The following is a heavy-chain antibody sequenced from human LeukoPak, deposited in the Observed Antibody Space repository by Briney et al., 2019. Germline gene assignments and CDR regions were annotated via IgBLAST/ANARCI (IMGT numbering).Heavy chain of an antibody. CDR2: IIPIFGTA. CDR3: ARAGYSSSWFPFDY. V-gene: IGHV1-69*01. Sequence: GASVKVSCKASGGTFSSYAISWVRQAPGQGLEWMGGIIPIFGTANYAQKFQGRVTITADESTSTAYMELSSLRSEDTAVYYCARAGYSSSWFPFDYWGQGAPVTVSS. J-gene: IGHJ4*02. CDR1: GGTFSSYA. D-gene: IGHD6-13*01.